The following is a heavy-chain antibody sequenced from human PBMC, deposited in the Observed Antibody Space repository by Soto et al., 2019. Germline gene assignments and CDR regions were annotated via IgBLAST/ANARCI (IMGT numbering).Heavy chain of an antibody. CDR2: INPSGGST. J-gene: IGHJ5*02. CDR3: ARRYCSGGSCSNAPIPGFVP. CDR1: GYTFTSYY. Sequence: ASVKVSCKASGYTFTSYYMHWVRQAPGQGLEWMGIINPSGGSTSYAQKFQGRVTMTRDTSTSTVYMELSSLRSEDTAVYYCARRYCSGGSCSNAPIPGFVPWGQGTLVTVSS. V-gene: IGHV1-46*01. D-gene: IGHD2-15*01.